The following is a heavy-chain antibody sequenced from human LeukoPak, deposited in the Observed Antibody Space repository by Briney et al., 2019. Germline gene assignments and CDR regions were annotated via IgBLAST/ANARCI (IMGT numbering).Heavy chain of an antibody. J-gene: IGHJ4*02. D-gene: IGHD4-17*01. CDR1: GFTFGDYA. Sequence: KPGGSLRLSCTASGFTFGDYAMSWFRQAPGKGLEWVGFIRSKAYGGTTEYAASVKGRFTISRDDSKSIAYLQMSSLKTEDTAVYYCTTDQGGYGEPNYWGQGTLVTVSS. CDR2: IRSKAYGGTT. CDR3: TTDQGGYGEPNY. V-gene: IGHV3-49*05.